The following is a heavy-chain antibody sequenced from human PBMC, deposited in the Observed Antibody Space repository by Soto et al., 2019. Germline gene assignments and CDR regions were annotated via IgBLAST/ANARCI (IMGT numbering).Heavy chain of an antibody. Sequence: QVQLVQSGAEVKKPGSSVRVSCKASGDTFTFYSINWVRQAPGLGLEWMGRINPILSMSNYAQRFQGRVTMTVDKSTSTAYMELSSLRSEDTAMYYCASSYGSGYRACDYWGQGALVTVSS. V-gene: IGHV1-69*02. CDR3: ASSYGSGYRACDY. D-gene: IGHD3-10*01. CDR1: GDTFTFYS. CDR2: INPILSMS. J-gene: IGHJ4*02.